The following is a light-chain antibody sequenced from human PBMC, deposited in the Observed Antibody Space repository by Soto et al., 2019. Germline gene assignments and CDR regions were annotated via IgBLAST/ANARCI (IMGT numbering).Light chain of an antibody. CDR3: QQYNHWWP. CDR2: GAS. CDR1: QSVSSN. Sequence: EIVMTQSPATLSVSPGQRATLSCRPRQSVSSNLTWYQQKPGQAPRLLIYGASTRATGIPARFSGSGSGTEFTLTISSLQSEDFAVYDCQQYNHWWPCGQGTKVEI. J-gene: IGKJ1*01. V-gene: IGKV3-15*01.